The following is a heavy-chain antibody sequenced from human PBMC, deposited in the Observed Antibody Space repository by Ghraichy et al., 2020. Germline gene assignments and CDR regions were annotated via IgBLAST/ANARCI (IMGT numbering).Heavy chain of an antibody. Sequence: ETLSLTCTVSGGSISSYYWSWNRQPPGMGLEWIGYIYYSGNTNYNPSLKSRVAISRDTSKTQFSLRLTSVTAADTAVYYCARGLYGSNWYAVDFWGQGTLVTVSS. J-gene: IGHJ4*02. CDR2: IYYSGNT. D-gene: IGHD6-13*01. CDR3: ARGLYGSNWYAVDF. CDR1: GGSISSYY. V-gene: IGHV4-59*01.